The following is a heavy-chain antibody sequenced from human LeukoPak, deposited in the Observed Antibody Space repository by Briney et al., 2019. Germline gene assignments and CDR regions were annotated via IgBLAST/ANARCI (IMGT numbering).Heavy chain of an antibody. V-gene: IGHV1-8*01. CDR2: MNPNSGNT. CDR1: GYTFTSYD. J-gene: IGHJ6*03. Sequence: ASVKVSCKASGYTFTSYDINWVRQATGQGLEWMGWMNPNSGNTGYAQKFQGRVTMTRNTSISTAYMELSSLRSEDTAVYYCARVPFCSSTSCYRGYYYYYYYMDVGGKGPTVTVSS. D-gene: IGHD2-2*02. CDR3: ARVPFCSSTSCYRGYYYYYYYMDV.